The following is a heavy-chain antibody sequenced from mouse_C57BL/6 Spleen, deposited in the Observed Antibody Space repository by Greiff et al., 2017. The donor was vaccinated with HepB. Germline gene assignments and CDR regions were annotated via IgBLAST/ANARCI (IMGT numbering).Heavy chain of an antibody. D-gene: IGHD1-1*01. J-gene: IGHJ1*03. CDR3: TRDYGSSYGYFDV. CDR1: GFTFSDAW. Sequence: EVQLQESGGGLVQPGGSMKLSCAASGFTFSDAWMDWVRQSPEKGLEWVAEIRNKANNHATYYAESVKGRFTISRDDSKSSVYLQMNSLRAEDTGIYYCTRDYGSSYGYFDVWGTGTTVTVSS. CDR2: IRNKANNHAT. V-gene: IGHV6-6*01.